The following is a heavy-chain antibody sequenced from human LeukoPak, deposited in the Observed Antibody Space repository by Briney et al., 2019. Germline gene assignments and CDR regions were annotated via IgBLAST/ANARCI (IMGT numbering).Heavy chain of an antibody. V-gene: IGHV3-30*03. D-gene: IGHD3-22*01. CDR2: ISYDGSNK. CDR1: GFTFSSYG. Sequence: PGGSLRLSCAASGFTFSSYGMHWVRQAPGKGLEWVAVISYDGSNKYYADSVKGRFTISRDNSKNTLYLQMNSLRAEDTAVYYCAGAPDYYDSSGYYFHAFDIWGQGTMVTVSS. CDR3: AGAPDYYDSSGYYFHAFDI. J-gene: IGHJ3*02.